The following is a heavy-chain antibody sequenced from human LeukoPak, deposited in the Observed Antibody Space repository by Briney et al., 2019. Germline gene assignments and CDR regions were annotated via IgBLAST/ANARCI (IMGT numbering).Heavy chain of an antibody. V-gene: IGHV4-31*03. J-gene: IGHJ6*02. CDR3: ARVPLSGYSYGSYYYEMDV. CDR1: GGSISSRAYY. Sequence: SQTLSLTCTVSGGSISSRAYYWSWIRQLPGKGLEWIGYIYYNGTTYCNPSLKSRVTISVDTSKNQFSLKLTSVTAADTAVYYCARVPLSGYSYGSYYYEMDVWGQGTTATVSS. CDR2: IYYNGTT. D-gene: IGHD5-18*01.